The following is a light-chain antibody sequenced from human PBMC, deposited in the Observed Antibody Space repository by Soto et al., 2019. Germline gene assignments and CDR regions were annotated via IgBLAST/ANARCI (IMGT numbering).Light chain of an antibody. CDR3: AAWDDSLSGYV. CDR1: TSNIGSNT. CDR2: SNN. J-gene: IGLJ1*01. V-gene: IGLV1-44*01. Sequence: QSVLTQPPSASGTPGQRVTISCSGSTSNIGSNTVNWYQQLPGTAPKLLIYSNNQRPSRVPDRFSGSKSGTSASLAISGLQSEDEADYYCAAWDDSLSGYVFGTGTKGTVL.